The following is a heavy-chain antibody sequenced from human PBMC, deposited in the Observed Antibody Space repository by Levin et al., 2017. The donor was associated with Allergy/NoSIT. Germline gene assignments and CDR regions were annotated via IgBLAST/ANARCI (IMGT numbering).Heavy chain of an antibody. V-gene: IGHV3-23*01. D-gene: IGHD1-26*01. CDR3: AKYRATVGPTDY. CDR1: GFTFTSSA. J-gene: IGHJ4*02. Sequence: ETLSLTCAASGFTFTSSAMGWVRQAPGKGLEWVSGISGSDASTYYADSVKGRFTISRDNSKNTLYLQMNSLRAEDTAVYYCAKYRATVGPTDYWGQGTLVTVSS. CDR2: ISGSDAST.